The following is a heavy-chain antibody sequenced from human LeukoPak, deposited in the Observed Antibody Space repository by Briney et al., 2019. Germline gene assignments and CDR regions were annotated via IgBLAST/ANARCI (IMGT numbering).Heavy chain of an antibody. CDR1: GYTLTELS. CDR3: ATYNDPNRDYYSGMDV. V-gene: IGHV1-24*01. J-gene: IGHJ6*02. CDR2: FDPEDGET. Sequence: GASVKVSCKVSGYTLTELSMHWGRQAPGKGLEGRGGFDPEDGETIYAQTFQGRVTMTEDTSTDTAYMELSSLRSEDTAVYYCATYNDPNRDYYSGMDVGGQGTTVTVSS. D-gene: IGHD3-22*01.